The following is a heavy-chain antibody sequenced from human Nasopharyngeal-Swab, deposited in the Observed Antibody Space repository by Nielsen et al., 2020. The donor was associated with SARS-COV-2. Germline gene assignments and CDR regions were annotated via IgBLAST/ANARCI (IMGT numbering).Heavy chain of an antibody. D-gene: IGHD6-13*01. V-gene: IGHV3-11*04. CDR3: ARPRLPAGGHEAADY. CDR2: TSGSGNTK. CDR1: GFTFSDYY. J-gene: IGHJ4*02. Sequence: GGSLRLSCAASGFTFSDYYMSWIRQAPGKGLEWISFTSGSGNTKYYADSVKGRFTISRDNAKNSLYLQMNGLRADDTAVYYCARPRLPAGGHEAADYWGQGTLVPSPQ.